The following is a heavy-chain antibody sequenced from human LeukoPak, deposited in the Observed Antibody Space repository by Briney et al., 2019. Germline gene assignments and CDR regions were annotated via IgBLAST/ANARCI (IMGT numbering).Heavy chain of an antibody. D-gene: IGHD5-12*01. Sequence: GGSLRLSCAASGFTFSSYWMSWVRQAPGKGLEWVANIKQDGSEKYYVDSVKGRFTTSRDNAKNSLYLQMNSLRAEDTAVYYCARDRIVYSGYDDFDYWGQGTLVTVSS. J-gene: IGHJ4*02. CDR1: GFTFSSYW. V-gene: IGHV3-7*01. CDR3: ARDRIVYSGYDDFDY. CDR2: IKQDGSEK.